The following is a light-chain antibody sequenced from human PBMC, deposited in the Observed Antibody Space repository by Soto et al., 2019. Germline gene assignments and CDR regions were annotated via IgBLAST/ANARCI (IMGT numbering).Light chain of an antibody. Sequence: TKSPATLSVSPGERATLSCRASQSVTTNMAWYQQKPGQAPRLLIYGASTRATGIPARFSGSGSGTDFTLTISSLQSEDFAVYYCQQYNNWPPWTFGQGSMV. J-gene: IGKJ1*01. CDR1: QSVTTN. CDR2: GAS. V-gene: IGKV3-15*01. CDR3: QQYNNWPPWT.